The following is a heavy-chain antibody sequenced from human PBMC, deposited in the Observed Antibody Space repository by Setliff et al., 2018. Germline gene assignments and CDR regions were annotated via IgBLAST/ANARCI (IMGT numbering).Heavy chain of an antibody. V-gene: IGHV1-69*13. CDR2: IIPIFGTA. Sequence: SVKVSCKASGGTFSSYAISWVRQAPGQGLEWMGGIIPIFGTANYAQKFQGRVTITADESTSTAYMELSSLRSEDTAVYYCARDGDNYYDSSGYYLNHAFDIWGQGTMVAVSS. D-gene: IGHD3-22*01. CDR3: ARDGDNYYDSSGYYLNHAFDI. CDR1: GGTFSSYA. J-gene: IGHJ3*02.